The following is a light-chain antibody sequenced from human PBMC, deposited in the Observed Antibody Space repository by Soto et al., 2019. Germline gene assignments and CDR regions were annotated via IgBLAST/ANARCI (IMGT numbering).Light chain of an antibody. CDR2: GNS. J-gene: IGLJ3*02. Sequence: QAVVTQPPSVSGAPGQRVTISCTGSSSNIGAGYDVHWYQQLPGTAPKLLIYGNSNRPSGVPDRFSGSKSGTSAYLAITGLRAEDEADYYCQSYDSSLSGGVFGGGTKLTVL. CDR3: QSYDSSLSGGV. CDR1: SSNIGAGYD. V-gene: IGLV1-40*01.